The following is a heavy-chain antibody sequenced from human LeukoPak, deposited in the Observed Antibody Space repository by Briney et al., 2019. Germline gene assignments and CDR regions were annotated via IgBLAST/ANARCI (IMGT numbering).Heavy chain of an antibody. J-gene: IGHJ4*02. CDR3: AGDLWGVVPATNH. D-gene: IGHD2-2*01. Sequence: GGSLRLSCAASGFTFSDYYMSWIRQAPGKGLEWVSYISSSGSTIYYADSVKGRFTISRDNAKNSLYLQMNSLRAEDTAVYYCAGDLWGVVPATNHWGQGTLVTVSS. V-gene: IGHV3-11*04. CDR2: ISSSGSTI. CDR1: GFTFSDYY.